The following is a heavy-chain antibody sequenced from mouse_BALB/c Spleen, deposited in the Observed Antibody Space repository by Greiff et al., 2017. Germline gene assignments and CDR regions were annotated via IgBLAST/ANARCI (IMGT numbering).Heavy chain of an antibody. J-gene: IGHJ4*01. CDR3: ARRGRITTATRDYAMDY. D-gene: IGHD1-2*01. CDR2: ISSGGSYT. CDR1: GFTFSSYA. V-gene: IGHV5-9-3*01. Sequence: EVQLVESGGGLVKPGGSLKLSCAASGFTFSSYAMSWVRQTPEKRLEWVATISSGGSYTYYPDSVKGRFTISRDNAKNTLYLQMSSLRSEDTAMYYCARRGRITTATRDYAMDYWGQGTSVTVSS.